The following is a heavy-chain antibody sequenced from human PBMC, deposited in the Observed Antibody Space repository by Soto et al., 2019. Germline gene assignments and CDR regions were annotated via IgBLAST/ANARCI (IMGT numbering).Heavy chain of an antibody. D-gene: IGHD3-9*01. V-gene: IGHV4-30-2*03. CDR3: ATLSFDILTGYYYFDY. J-gene: IGHJ4*02. CDR1: GGSLSSGVYS. CDR2: IYHSGST. Sequence: PSETLCLTCAFSGGSLSSGVYSWRWIRPPPGKGLEWIGYIYHSGSTYYNPSLKSRVTISVDTSKNQFSLKLSSVTAADTAVYYCATLSFDILTGYYYFDYWGQGTLVTVSS.